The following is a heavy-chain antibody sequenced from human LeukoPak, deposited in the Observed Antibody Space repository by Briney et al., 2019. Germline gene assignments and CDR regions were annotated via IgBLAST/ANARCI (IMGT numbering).Heavy chain of an antibody. CDR2: IYHSGST. CDR3: ARNYYYGSGSYYNVNWFDP. V-gene: IGHV4-30-2*01. CDR1: GGSISSGGYS. J-gene: IGHJ5*02. Sequence: SQTLSLTCAVSGGSISSGGYSWSWIRQPPGKGLEWIGYIYHSGSTYYNPSLKSRVTISVDRSKNQFSLKLSSVTAADTAVYYCARNYYYGSGSYYNVNWFDPWGQGTLVTVSS. D-gene: IGHD3-10*01.